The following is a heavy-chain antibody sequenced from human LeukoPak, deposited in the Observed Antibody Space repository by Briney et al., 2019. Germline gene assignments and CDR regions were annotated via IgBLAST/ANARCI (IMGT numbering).Heavy chain of an antibody. V-gene: IGHV3-74*01. CDR3: TRGQPDGSGNCYPGDF. D-gene: IGHD3-10*01. J-gene: IGHJ4*02. CDR1: GFTFSSHW. Sequence: SGGSLRLSCAASGFTFSSHWMHWVRQPPGKGLVWVSRINSAGRNINYADSVKGRSTISRDNTNNSLYLQMNSLRVEDTAVYYCTRGQPDGSGNCYPGDFWGQGTLGTVSS. CDR2: INSAGRNI.